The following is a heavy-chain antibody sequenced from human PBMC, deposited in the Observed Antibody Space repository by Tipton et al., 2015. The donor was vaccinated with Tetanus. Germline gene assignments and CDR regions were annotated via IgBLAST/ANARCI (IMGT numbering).Heavy chain of an antibody. CDR3: ARASSSGFYNWFDP. CDR2: IYYDGSA. J-gene: IGHJ5*02. CDR1: GGSISSSRYY. Sequence: LRLSCTVSGGSISSSRYYWGWIRQPPGKGLEWFGSIYYDGSAYYNPSLKSRVTISLATSKNQFSLKLSSVTAADTAMYFCARASSSGFYNWFDPWGQGTLVTVSS. D-gene: IGHD3-22*01. V-gene: IGHV4-39*07.